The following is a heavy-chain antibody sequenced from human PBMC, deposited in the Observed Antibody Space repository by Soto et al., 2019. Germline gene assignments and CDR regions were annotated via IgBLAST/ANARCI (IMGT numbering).Heavy chain of an antibody. CDR1: GFTFSSYS. CDR2: ISSSSSYI. J-gene: IGHJ4*02. Sequence: PGGSLSLSCAASGFTFSSYSMNWVRQAPGKGLEWVSSISSSSSYIYYADSVKGRFTISRDNAKNSLYLQMNSLRAEDTAVYYCARVPAIVVVITPPSFDDWGQGTLVTVYS. V-gene: IGHV3-21*01. D-gene: IGHD3-22*01. CDR3: ARVPAIVVVITPPSFDD.